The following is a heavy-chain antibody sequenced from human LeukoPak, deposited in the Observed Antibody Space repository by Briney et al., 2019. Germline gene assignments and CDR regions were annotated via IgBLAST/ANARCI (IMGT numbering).Heavy chain of an antibody. CDR1: GFTFSNYA. Sequence: LSGGSLRLSCAASGFTFSNYAMSWVRQAPGKGLEWVSAITGSGGNTYYADSVKGRFTIYRDNSKNTVFLQTNSLRAEDTAVYYCAKWGDYDVLTGYYVSDYWGQGTLVTVSS. V-gene: IGHV3-23*01. D-gene: IGHD3-9*01. J-gene: IGHJ4*02. CDR2: ITGSGGNT. CDR3: AKWGDYDVLTGYYVSDY.